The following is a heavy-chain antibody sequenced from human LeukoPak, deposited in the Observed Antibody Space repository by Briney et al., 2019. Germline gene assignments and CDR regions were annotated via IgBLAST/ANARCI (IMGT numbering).Heavy chain of an antibody. V-gene: IGHV4-39*01. CDR2: LYHSGST. Sequence: SETLSLTCTVSGGSISTPGYYWGWIRQPPGKGLEWIGSLYHSGSTYYKPSLKSRATMSVDKSKNQCSLKLRSVTAADTAVYYCARHALATVTDPSFDYWGQGTLVTVSS. D-gene: IGHD2-21*02. CDR1: GGSISTPGYY. CDR3: ARHALATVTDPSFDY. J-gene: IGHJ4*02.